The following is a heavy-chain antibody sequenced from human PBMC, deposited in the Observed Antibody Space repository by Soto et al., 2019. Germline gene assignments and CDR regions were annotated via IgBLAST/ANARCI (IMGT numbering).Heavy chain of an antibody. Sequence: PGGSLRLSCAASGFTFSSYAMHWVRQAPGKGLEWVAVISYDGSNKYYADSVKGRFTISRDNSKNTLYLQMNSLRAEDTAVYYCARARRIKVPERDYYYDMDVWGKGTTVTVSS. CDR2: ISYDGSNK. CDR1: GFTFSSYA. D-gene: IGHD2-2*01. CDR3: ARARRIKVPERDYYYDMDV. J-gene: IGHJ6*03. V-gene: IGHV3-30-3*01.